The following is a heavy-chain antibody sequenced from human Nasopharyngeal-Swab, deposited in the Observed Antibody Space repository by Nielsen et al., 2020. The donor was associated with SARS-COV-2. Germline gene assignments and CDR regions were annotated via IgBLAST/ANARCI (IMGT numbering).Heavy chain of an antibody. V-gene: IGHV4-39*01. Sequence: SETLSLTCTVSGGSISTSSDFWGWIRQPPGKGLEWIGSIYYSGSGSTYYNPSPRSRLTISVDTSRNQFSLRLSSVTAADTAVYYCARAYYYYYYMDVWGKGTTVTVSS. J-gene: IGHJ6*03. CDR2: IYYSGSGST. CDR1: GGSISTSSDF. CDR3: ARAYYYYYYMDV.